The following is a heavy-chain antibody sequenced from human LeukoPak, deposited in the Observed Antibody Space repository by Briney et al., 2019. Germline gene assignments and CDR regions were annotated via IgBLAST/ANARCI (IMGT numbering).Heavy chain of an antibody. D-gene: IGHD5-18*01. J-gene: IGHJ4*02. Sequence: SETLSLTCAVSGYSISSGYYWGWIRQPPGKGLEWIGSIYHSGSTYYNPSLKSRVTISVDTSKNQFSLKLSSVTAADTAVYYCARRGYSYGYRGTFVDYWGQGSLVTVSS. V-gene: IGHV4-38-2*01. CDR1: GYSISSGYY. CDR2: IYHSGST. CDR3: ARRGYSYGYRGTFVDY.